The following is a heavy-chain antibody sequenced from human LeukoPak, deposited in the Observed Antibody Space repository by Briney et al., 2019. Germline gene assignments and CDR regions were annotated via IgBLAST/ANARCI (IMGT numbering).Heavy chain of an antibody. J-gene: IGHJ3*02. CDR1: GGSIKSNNW. Sequence: SGTLSLTCAVSGGSIKSNNWWSWVRQPPGKGLEWIGEIYHSGSTNYNPSLESRVTVSVDKSKNQFSLDLTSVTAADTAVYYCARDVEATDAFDIWGQGTMVTVSS. CDR2: IYHSGST. V-gene: IGHV4-4*02. D-gene: IGHD1-26*01. CDR3: ARDVEATDAFDI.